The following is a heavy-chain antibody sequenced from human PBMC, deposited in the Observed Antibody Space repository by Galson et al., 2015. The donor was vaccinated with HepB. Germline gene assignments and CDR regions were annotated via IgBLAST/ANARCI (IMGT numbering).Heavy chain of an antibody. D-gene: IGHD5-18*01. V-gene: IGHV1-46*01. CDR2: INPSGGST. CDR3: ARDARGGYSYGFDAFDI. CDR1: GYTFTSYY. Sequence: SVKVSCKASGYTFTSYYMHWVRQAPGQGLEWMGIINPSGGSTSYAQKFQGRVTMTRDTSTSTVYMELSSLRSEDTAVYYCARDARGGYSYGFDAFDIWGQGTMVTVSS. J-gene: IGHJ3*02.